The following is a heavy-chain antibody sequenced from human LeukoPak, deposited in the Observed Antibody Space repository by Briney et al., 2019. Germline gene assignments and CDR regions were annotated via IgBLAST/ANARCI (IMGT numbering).Heavy chain of an antibody. Sequence: GASVKVSCKASGYIFTKYGFTWVRQAPGQGLEWMGWISAYDGYTNHAQKFQGRVTMTEDTSTDTAYMELSSLRSEDTAVYYCATDPRRDGYNSNYWGQGTLVTVSS. J-gene: IGHJ4*02. CDR2: ISAYDGYT. D-gene: IGHD5-24*01. V-gene: IGHV1-18*01. CDR1: GYIFTKYG. CDR3: ATDPRRDGYNSNY.